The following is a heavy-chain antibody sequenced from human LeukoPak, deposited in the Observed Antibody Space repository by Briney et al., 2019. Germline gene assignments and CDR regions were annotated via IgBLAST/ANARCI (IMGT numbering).Heavy chain of an antibody. Sequence: GGSLRLSYAASGFTFSSYGMHWVRQAPGKGLEWVAVIWYDGSNKYYADSVKGRFTISRDNSKNTLYLQMNSLRAEDTAVYYCARISNDYRGNPFDYWGQGTLVTVSP. CDR3: ARISNDYRGNPFDY. V-gene: IGHV3-33*01. J-gene: IGHJ4*02. CDR1: GFTFSSYG. CDR2: IWYDGSNK. D-gene: IGHD4-23*01.